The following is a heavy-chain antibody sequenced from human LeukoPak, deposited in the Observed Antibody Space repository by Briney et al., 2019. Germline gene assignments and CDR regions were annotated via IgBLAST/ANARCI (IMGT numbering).Heavy chain of an antibody. Sequence: ASVTVSCKASGYTFTNYGISWVRQAPGQGREWMGWISAYNGNTNYAQKLQGRVTMTTDTSTSTAYMELRSLRSDDTAVYYCARVFARLLFDHGGQGTLVTVSS. CDR3: ARVFARLLFDH. CDR2: ISAYNGNT. V-gene: IGHV1-18*01. D-gene: IGHD2-21*02. J-gene: IGHJ1*01. CDR1: GYTFTNYG.